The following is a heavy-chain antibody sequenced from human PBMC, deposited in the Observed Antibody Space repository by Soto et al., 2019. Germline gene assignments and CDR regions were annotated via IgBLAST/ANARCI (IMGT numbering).Heavy chain of an antibody. J-gene: IGHJ6*02. CDR3: TRSGQFYYYYGMDV. CDR2: IKSKTDGGTT. Sequence: PGGSLRLSCAASGFTFSNAWMSWVRQAPGKGLEWVGRIKSKTDGGTTEYAASVKGRFTISRDDSKSIAYLQMNSLKTEDTAVYYCTRSGQFYYYYGMDVWGQGTTVTVS. D-gene: IGHD6-19*01. CDR1: GFTFSNAW. V-gene: IGHV3-15*01.